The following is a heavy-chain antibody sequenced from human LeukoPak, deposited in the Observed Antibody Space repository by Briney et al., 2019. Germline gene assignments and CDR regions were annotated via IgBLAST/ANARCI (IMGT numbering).Heavy chain of an antibody. Sequence: ASVKVSCKASGYTFTSYAMHWVRQAPGQGLEWMGWINAGNGNTKYSQKFQGRVTITRDTSASTAYMELSSLRSEDTAVYYCARALWFGELLTQDNWFDPWGQGTLVTVSS. CDR2: INAGNGNT. D-gene: IGHD3-10*01. V-gene: IGHV1-3*01. J-gene: IGHJ5*02. CDR1: GYTFTSYA. CDR3: ARALWFGELLTQDNWFDP.